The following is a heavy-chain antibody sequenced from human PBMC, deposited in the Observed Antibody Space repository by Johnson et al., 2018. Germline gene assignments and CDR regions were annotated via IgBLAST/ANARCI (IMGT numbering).Heavy chain of an antibody. CDR2: IRNKANTYTT. D-gene: IGHD2-15*01. V-gene: IGHV3-72*01. Sequence: VQLVESGGGLVQPGGSLRLSCVASGFTFSDHYMEWVRQAPGKGLEWVGRIRNKANTYTTEYAASVKGRFTISRDDSKNSVYLQMNSLRDEDTAVYYCARVGVGKYSMDVWGQGTTVTVSS. CDR1: GFTFSDHY. J-gene: IGHJ6*02. CDR3: ARVGVGKYSMDV.